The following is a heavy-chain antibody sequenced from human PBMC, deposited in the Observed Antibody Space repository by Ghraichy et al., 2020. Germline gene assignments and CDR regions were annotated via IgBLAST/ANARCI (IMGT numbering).Heavy chain of an antibody. J-gene: IGHJ6*02. Sequence: GESLNISCKNSGYRFTSYWIGWVRQMPGKGLEWMGIIYPGDSNIQYSPSFQGQVTISADKSISTAYLQWSSLKASDTAIYYCARSYCSTTSCHEDYYYGMDVWGQGTTVTVSS. V-gene: IGHV5-51*01. CDR2: IYPGDSNI. CDR1: GYRFTSYW. CDR3: ARSYCSTTSCHEDYYYGMDV. D-gene: IGHD2-2*01.